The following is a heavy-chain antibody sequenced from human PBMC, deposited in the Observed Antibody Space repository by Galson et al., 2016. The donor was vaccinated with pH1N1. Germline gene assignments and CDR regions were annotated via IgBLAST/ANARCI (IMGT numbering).Heavy chain of an antibody. V-gene: IGHV3-21*01. CDR3: AKSPLFDGDYVGMDV. Sequence: RLSCAASGFTFSSYSMNWVRQAPGKGLEWVSSISSSSSYIYYADSVKGRFTISRDNSKNTLYLQMNSLRAEDTAVYYCAKSPLFDGDYVGMDVWGQGTTVTVSS. J-gene: IGHJ6*02. CDR1: GFTFSSYS. CDR2: ISSSSSYI. D-gene: IGHD4-17*01.